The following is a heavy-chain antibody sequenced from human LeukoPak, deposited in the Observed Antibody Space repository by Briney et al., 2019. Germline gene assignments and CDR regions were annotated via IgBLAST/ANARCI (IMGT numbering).Heavy chain of an antibody. V-gene: IGHV4-30-4*08. D-gene: IGHD3-10*01. J-gene: IGHJ4*02. CDR2: INHSGNT. Sequence: SETLSLTCSVSGGSISGDDDYWSWIRQPPGKGLEWIGYINHSGNTYYIPSLRSRGTISIDTSKNQFSLELSSVTAADTAVYYCARYDYYGSGSLDYWGQGTLVTVSS. CDR1: GGSISGDDDY. CDR3: ARYDYYGSGSLDY.